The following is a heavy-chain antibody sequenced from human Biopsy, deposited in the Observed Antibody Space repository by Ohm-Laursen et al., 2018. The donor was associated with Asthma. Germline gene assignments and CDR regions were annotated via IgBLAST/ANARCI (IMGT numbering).Heavy chain of an antibody. Sequence: SLRLSCAASGFTFSSYSMNWVRQAPGKGLEWVSYISSSSSTIYYADSVKGRFTISRDNAKNSLYLQMNSLRAEDTAVYYCASQSSGTDFWSGYYYFDYWGRGTRVTVSS. CDR2: ISSSSSTI. CDR3: ASQSSGTDFWSGYYYFDY. CDR1: GFTFSSYS. V-gene: IGHV3-48*01. J-gene: IGHJ4*02. D-gene: IGHD3-3*01.